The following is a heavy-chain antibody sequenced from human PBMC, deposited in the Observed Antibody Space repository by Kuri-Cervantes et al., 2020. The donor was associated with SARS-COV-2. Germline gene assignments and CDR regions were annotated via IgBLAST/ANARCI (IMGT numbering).Heavy chain of an antibody. V-gene: IGHV3-23*01. D-gene: IGHD3-3*01. J-gene: IGHJ4*02. CDR1: GLTFSSYA. CDR2: ISGSGGST. CDR3: ARAQTYDFWSGYLY. Sequence: GGSLRLSCAASGLTFSSYAMSWVRQAPGKGLEWVSAISGSGGSTYYADSVKGRFTISRDNSENTLYLQMNSLRAEDTAVYYCARAQTYDFWSGYLYWGQGTLVTGYS.